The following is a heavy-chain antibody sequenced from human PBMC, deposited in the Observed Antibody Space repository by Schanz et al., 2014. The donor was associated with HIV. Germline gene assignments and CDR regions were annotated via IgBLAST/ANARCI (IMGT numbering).Heavy chain of an antibody. CDR1: GGTFRSNA. D-gene: IGHD6-19*01. CDR2: FNVMLSKI. J-gene: IGHJ4*02. CDR3: ASGRRSGIGWRMDV. V-gene: IGHV1-69*01. Sequence: QVQLVQSGAEVKKTGSSVTVSCKASGGTFRSNAITWVRQAPGQGLEWIGHFNVMLSKINSAQKFQGRVSMTADPSTNTAYMEMRGLRFEDTAVYYCASGRRSGIGWRMDVWGQGTRVTVSS.